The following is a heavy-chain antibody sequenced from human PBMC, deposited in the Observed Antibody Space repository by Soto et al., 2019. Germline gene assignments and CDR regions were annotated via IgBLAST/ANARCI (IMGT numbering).Heavy chain of an antibody. CDR2: MYKTGET. D-gene: IGHD3-10*01. Sequence: SETLSLTCTVSGGSVSTGTKYWVWFRQPPGKALEFIGYMYKTGETLFNSSLKSRVTLSMETSKNQFSLTLSSVTAADTAVYFCMKAHESGDFLGMSVWGPGTTVTVSS. CDR3: MKAHESGDFLGMSV. CDR1: GGSVSTGTKY. V-gene: IGHV4-61*01. J-gene: IGHJ6*02.